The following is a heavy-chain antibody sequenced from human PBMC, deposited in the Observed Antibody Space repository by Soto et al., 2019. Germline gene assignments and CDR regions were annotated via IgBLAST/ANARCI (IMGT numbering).Heavy chain of an antibody. V-gene: IGHV1-18*01. CDR3: ARYRATINSFWFDP. J-gene: IGHJ5*02. CDR1: GHTFTSYG. D-gene: IGHD5-12*01. Sequence: ASVKVSCKASGHTFTSYGISWVRQAPGQGLEWMGWISAYNGNTNYAQKVQGRVTMTTDTSTSTAYMELRSLRSDDTAVYYCARYRATINSFWFDPWGQGTLVTVSS. CDR2: ISAYNGNT.